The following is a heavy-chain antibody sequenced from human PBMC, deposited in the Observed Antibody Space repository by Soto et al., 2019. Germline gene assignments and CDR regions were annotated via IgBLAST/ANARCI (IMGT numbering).Heavy chain of an antibody. CDR2: IRTKPNSYAT. J-gene: IGHJ1*01. CDR3: TGHARDANNIPY. Sequence: GGSLRLSCVASGLSFRGSAIHWVRQASGKGLEWVAHIRTKPNSYATTYAASVKGRFTISRDDSKNMAFLQMNSLKIEDTAVYYCTGHARDANNIPYCGQGTLVTVSS. CDR1: GLSFRGSA. D-gene: IGHD1-1*01. V-gene: IGHV3-73*01.